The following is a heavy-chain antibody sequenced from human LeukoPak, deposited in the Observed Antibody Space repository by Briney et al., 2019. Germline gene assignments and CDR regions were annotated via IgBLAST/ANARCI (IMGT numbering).Heavy chain of an antibody. CDR1: GFIFSNYA. CDR3: ARVVYDFCSAYDY. V-gene: IGHV3-23*01. J-gene: IGHJ4*02. Sequence: QPGGSLRLSCAVSGFIFSNYAMNWVRQAPGKGLEWVSAISGSGGSTYYADSVKGRFTISRDNSKNTLYLQMNSLRADATALYYSARVVYDFCSAYDYWGQGTLVTVSS. CDR2: ISGSGGST. D-gene: IGHD3-3*01.